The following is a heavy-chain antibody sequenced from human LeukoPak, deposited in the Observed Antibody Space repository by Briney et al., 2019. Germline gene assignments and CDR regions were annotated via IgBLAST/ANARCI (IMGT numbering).Heavy chain of an antibody. J-gene: IGHJ5*02. CDR2: ISDYNGNT. D-gene: IGHD4-11*01. CDR1: GYTFTSYG. CDR3: ARDLYRDSLPVSWFDP. Sequence: GASVKVSCKASGYTFTSYGISWLRQAPEQGLEWMGWISDYNGNTNYAQKLQGRVTMTTDTSTSTAYMELRSLRSDDTAVYYCARDLYRDSLPVSWFDPWGQGTLVTVSS. V-gene: IGHV1-18*01.